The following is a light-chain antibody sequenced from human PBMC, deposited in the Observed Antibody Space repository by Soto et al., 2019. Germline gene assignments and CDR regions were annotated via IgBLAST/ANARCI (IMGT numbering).Light chain of an antibody. J-gene: IGKJ1*01. V-gene: IGKV3-15*01. CDR2: GTS. Sequence: EIVLTQSPATLSLSPVERATLSCRASQSVSSYLAWYQQKPGQTPRLLIYGTSTRATGIPARFSGSGSGTEFTLTISSLQPDDFATYYCQQYNGYSRTFGQGTKVDIK. CDR3: QQYNGYSRT. CDR1: QSVSSY.